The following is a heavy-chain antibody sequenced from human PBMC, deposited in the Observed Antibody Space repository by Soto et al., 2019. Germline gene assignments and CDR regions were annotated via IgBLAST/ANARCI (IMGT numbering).Heavy chain of an antibody. J-gene: IGHJ6*02. Sequence: QVQLQQSGPGLVKPSETLSLTCTVSSGPSRSHNWGWIRQPPGRGLEWIGYVYYTGSTSYNPSLKRRVTIXAXTXXNHISLTLSSVTAADTAVYYSVRQGIGDLHGLVDVWGQGTTVSVSS. V-gene: IGHV4-59*08. D-gene: IGHD3-10*01. CDR1: SGPSRSHN. CDR3: VRQGIGDLHGLVDV. CDR2: VYYTGST.